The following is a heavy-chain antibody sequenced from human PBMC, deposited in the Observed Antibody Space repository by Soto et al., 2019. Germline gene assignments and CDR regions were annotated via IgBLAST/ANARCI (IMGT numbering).Heavy chain of an antibody. CDR2: MNPNSGNT. Sequence: GASVKVSCKASGYTFTSYDLNWVRQATGQGIEWMGWMNPNSGNTGYAQKFQGRVTMTRNTSISTAYMELSSLRSEDTAVYYCARAHYGGEHYYQDVWGRGTTDTVSS. CDR3: ARAHYGGEHYYQDV. D-gene: IGHD4-17*01. J-gene: IGHJ6*03. V-gene: IGHV1-8*01. CDR1: GYTFTSYD.